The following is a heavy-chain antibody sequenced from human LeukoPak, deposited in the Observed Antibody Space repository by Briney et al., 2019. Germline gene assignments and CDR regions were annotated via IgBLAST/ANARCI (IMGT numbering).Heavy chain of an antibody. CDR2: INPNSGGT. Sequence: GASVKVSCKASGYTFIGYYIHWVRQAPGQGLEWMGWINPNSGGTNYAQKFQGRVTMTRDTSISTVYMELSRLRSDDTAVYYCARGGYGGNVIRDYMDVWGKGTTVTVS. CDR3: ARGGYGGNVIRDYMDV. CDR1: GYTFIGYY. D-gene: IGHD4-23*01. V-gene: IGHV1-2*02. J-gene: IGHJ6*03.